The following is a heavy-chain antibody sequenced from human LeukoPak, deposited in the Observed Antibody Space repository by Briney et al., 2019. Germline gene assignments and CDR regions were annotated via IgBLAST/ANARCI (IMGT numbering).Heavy chain of an antibody. CDR2: ISSGDGPT. D-gene: IGHD2-2*01. CDR3: ARVEKASCYFN. Sequence: PGGSLRLSCAASGFTFSDYYMTWIRQAPGKGLEWISYISSGDGPTYYADSVKGRFTISRDNAKSSLFLQMNSLRVEDTAVYYCARVEKASCYFNWGQGTLVTVSS. CDR1: GFTFSDYY. V-gene: IGHV3-11*01. J-gene: IGHJ4*02.